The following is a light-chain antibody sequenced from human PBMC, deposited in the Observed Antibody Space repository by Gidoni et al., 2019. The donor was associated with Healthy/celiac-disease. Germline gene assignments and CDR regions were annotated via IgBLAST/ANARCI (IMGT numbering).Light chain of an antibody. J-gene: IGKJ2*01. Sequence: DIQMTQSPSSLSASVGDRVTITCRASQSISSYLNWYQQKPGKAPTLLIYAASSLQSGVPSRCSGSGAGTDFTITISSLQPDDFATYYYQQSYSTPRYTFGQGTKLEIK. CDR3: QQSYSTPRYT. V-gene: IGKV1-39*01. CDR2: AAS. CDR1: QSISSY.